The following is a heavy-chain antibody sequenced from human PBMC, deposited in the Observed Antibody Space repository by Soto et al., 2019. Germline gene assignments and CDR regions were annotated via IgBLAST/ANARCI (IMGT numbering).Heavy chain of an antibody. CDR2: ITNSGGST. CDR1: GFTFSSYD. CDR3: AKGKISTTGLEY. J-gene: IGHJ4*02. V-gene: IGHV3-23*01. D-gene: IGHD1-1*01. Sequence: GGSLRLSCGASGFTFSSYDMSWVRQAPGEGPEWVSSITNSGGSTYYAVSVKGRFTISRDNSKNTLYLQMNGLRAEDTAVYFCAKGKISTTGLEYWGQGTLLTVSS.